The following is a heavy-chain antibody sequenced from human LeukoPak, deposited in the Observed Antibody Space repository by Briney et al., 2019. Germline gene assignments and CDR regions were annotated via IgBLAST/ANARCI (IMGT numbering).Heavy chain of an antibody. V-gene: IGHV3-48*04. CDR1: GFTFRHYS. D-gene: IGHD6-13*01. CDR3: ARVRSNSSWHNYYHMDV. CDR2: ISSSSTTI. Sequence: GGSLRLSCAVSGFTFRHYSMNWVRQAPGKGLEWVSYISSSSTTISYADSVKGRFTISRDNAKNSLFLQLNSLKVEDTAIYYCARVRSNSSWHNYYHMDVWGKGTAVIVSS. J-gene: IGHJ6*03.